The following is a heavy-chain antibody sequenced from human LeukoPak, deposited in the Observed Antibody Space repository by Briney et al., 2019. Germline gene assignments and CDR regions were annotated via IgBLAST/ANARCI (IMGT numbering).Heavy chain of an antibody. D-gene: IGHD2-2*01. Sequence: GGSLRLSCAASGNYWMHWVRQAPGKGPVWVSHVNSDGSWTSHADSVKGRFTVSKDNAKNTVYLQMNNLRTEDTAVYYCVSFYETNWGRGTLVTVSS. J-gene: IGHJ4*02. CDR3: VSFYETN. CDR1: GNYW. V-gene: IGHV3-74*01. CDR2: VNSDGSWT.